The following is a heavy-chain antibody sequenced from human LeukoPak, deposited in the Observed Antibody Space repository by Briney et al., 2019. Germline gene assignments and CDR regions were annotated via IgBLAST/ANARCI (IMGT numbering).Heavy chain of an antibody. CDR2: IYNSGST. Sequence: SETLSLTCTVSGGAISGYSWSWVRQPPGQGMEWVGNIYNSGSTDYKPSLKSRVTISRDTSKNQIQLRLNSVTAADTAVYYCARDLGTQNWGSRGGLDCWGQGTLVTVSS. J-gene: IGHJ4*02. CDR3: ARDLGTQNWGSRGGLDC. D-gene: IGHD7-27*01. V-gene: IGHV4-59*01. CDR1: GGAISGYS.